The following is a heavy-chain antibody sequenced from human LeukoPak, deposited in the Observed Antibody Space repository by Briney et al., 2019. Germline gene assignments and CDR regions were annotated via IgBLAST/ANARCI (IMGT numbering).Heavy chain of an antibody. D-gene: IGHD3-10*01. CDR3: AREGLWFGAPGGDY. CDR2: IYTSGST. V-gene: IGHV4-61*02. J-gene: IGHJ4*02. CDR1: GGSLSSGSYY. Sequence: SETLSLTCTVSGGSLSSGSYYWRWIRQPAGRGLEWLGRIYTSGSTNYNPSLKSRVTISVDTSKNQFSLKLSSVTAADTAVYYCAREGLWFGAPGGDYWGQGTLVTVSS.